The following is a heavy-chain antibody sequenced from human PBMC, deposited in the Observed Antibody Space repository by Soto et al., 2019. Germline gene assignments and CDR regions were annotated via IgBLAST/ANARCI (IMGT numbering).Heavy chain of an antibody. CDR3: ARESAYCGGDCPTKDY. CDR2: IYYSGST. D-gene: IGHD2-21*02. Sequence: PSETLSLTCTVSGGTISSYYWSWIRQPPGKGLEWIGYIYYSGSTNYNPSLKSRVTISVDTSKNQFSLKLSSVTAADTAVYYCARESAYCGGDCPTKDYWGQGTLVTVSS. CDR1: GGTISSYY. J-gene: IGHJ4*02. V-gene: IGHV4-59*12.